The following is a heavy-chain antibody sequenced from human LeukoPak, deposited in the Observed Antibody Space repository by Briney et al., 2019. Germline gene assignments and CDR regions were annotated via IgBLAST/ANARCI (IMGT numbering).Heavy chain of an antibody. Sequence: GGSLRLSCAASGCSFSSWSMSWVRQAPGKRLEWVANMKEDGSEIYYVDSVQGRFTISRDNAKSSVYLQMNSLRGEDRAVYYCARENWGRFDYWGQGTLVTVSS. CDR3: ARENWGRFDY. CDR1: GCSFSSWS. V-gene: IGHV3-7*01. J-gene: IGHJ4*02. D-gene: IGHD7-27*01. CDR2: MKEDGSEI.